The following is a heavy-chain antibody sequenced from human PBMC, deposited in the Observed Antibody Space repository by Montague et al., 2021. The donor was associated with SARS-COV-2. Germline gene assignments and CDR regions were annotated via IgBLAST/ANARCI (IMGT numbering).Heavy chain of an antibody. CDR1: GYTFPSYA. Sequence: SVKVSCKASGYTFPSYAMHWVRQAPGQRLEWMGWINAGNGNTKYSQNFQGRVTITRDTSATIAYLELSSLRSEDTAVYYCARDRGQHPHKCYGMDVWGQGTTVTVSS. CDR2: INAGNGNT. V-gene: IGHV1-3*01. D-gene: IGHD6-13*01. J-gene: IGHJ6*02. CDR3: ARDRGQHPHKCYGMDV.